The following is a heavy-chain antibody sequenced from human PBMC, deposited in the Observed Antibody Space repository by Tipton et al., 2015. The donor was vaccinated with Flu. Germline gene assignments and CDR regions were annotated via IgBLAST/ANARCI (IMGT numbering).Heavy chain of an antibody. Sequence: LRLSCTVSGGSISSGGYYWSWIRQHPGKGLEWIGYIYYSGSTYYNPSLKSLVTISVDTSKNQFSLKLSSVTAADTAVYYCARAGYCSGGSCTRRNNWFDPWGQGTLVTVSS. CDR3: ARAGYCSGGSCTRRNNWFDP. CDR1: GGSISSGGYY. D-gene: IGHD2-15*01. J-gene: IGHJ5*02. V-gene: IGHV4-31*01. CDR2: IYYSGST.